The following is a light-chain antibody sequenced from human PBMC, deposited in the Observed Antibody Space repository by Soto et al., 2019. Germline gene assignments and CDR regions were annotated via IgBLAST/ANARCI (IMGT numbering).Light chain of an antibody. CDR1: QSVISNY. V-gene: IGKV3-20*01. J-gene: IGKJ3*01. CDR3: QQYGSSLFT. CDR2: GAS. Sequence: IVLTQSPGTLSLSPGERATLSCRASQSVISNYSAWYQQKPGQAPRLLIYGASSRATGIPDRFSGSGSGTDFTLTISRLEPEDFAVYYCQQYGSSLFTFGPGTTVDIK.